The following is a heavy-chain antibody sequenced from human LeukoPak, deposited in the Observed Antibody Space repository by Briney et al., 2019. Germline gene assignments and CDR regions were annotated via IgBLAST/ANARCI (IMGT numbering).Heavy chain of an antibody. J-gene: IGHJ4*02. CDR1: GFTFDDYA. CDR3: AKDVNCSPSGTFDY. V-gene: IGHV3-9*03. D-gene: IGHD3-10*01. Sequence: PGGSLRLSCAASGFTFDDYAMHWVRHAPGKGLEWVSSISWNSGRMDYADSVKGRFTISRDNAKNSLYLQMNSLRVEDMALYYCAKDVNCSPSGTFDYWGQGTLVTVSS. CDR2: ISWNSGRM.